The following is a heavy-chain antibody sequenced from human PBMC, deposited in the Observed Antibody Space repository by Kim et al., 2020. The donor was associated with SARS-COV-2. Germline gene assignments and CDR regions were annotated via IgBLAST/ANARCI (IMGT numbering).Heavy chain of an antibody. CDR3: ARDRGSSSFDGWLENWFDP. J-gene: IGHJ5*02. D-gene: IGHD6-13*01. Sequence: SETLSLTCTVSGGSISSGSYYWSWIRQPAGKGLEWIGRIYTSGSTNYNPSLKSRVTISVDTSKNQFSLKLSSVTAADTAVYYCARDRGSSSFDGWLENWFDPWGQGTLVTVSS. CDR1: GGSISSGSYY. CDR2: IYTSGST. V-gene: IGHV4-61*02.